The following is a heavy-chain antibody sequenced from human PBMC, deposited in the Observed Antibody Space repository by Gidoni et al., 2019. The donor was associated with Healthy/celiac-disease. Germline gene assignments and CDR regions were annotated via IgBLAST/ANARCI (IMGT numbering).Heavy chain of an antibody. V-gene: IGHV4-34*01. CDR3: ARQGDYGDYVFDY. J-gene: IGHJ4*02. CDR1: GGSFSGYF. CDR2: IHHSGST. D-gene: IGHD4-17*01. Sequence: QVQLQQWGAGLLKPSETLSLTCAVYGGSFSGYFWSWLRQPPGQGLEWIGEIHHSGSTTYNPSLKSRVTMSLDTSKNQFSLKLSSVTAADTAVYYCARQGDYGDYVFDYWGQGTLVTVSS.